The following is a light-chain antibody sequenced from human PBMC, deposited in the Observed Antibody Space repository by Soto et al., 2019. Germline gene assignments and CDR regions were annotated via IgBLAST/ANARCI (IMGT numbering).Light chain of an antibody. J-gene: IGLJ1*01. V-gene: IGLV2-23*01. CDR3: CSYAGSSTYV. Sequence: QSALTQPASVSGSPGQSIAISCTGTSRDVGSYNLVSRYQQHPGKAPKVMIYEGSKRPSGVSDRFSGSKSGNTASLTISGLQADDEADYYCCSYAGSSTYVFGTGTKLTVL. CDR1: SRDVGSYNL. CDR2: EGS.